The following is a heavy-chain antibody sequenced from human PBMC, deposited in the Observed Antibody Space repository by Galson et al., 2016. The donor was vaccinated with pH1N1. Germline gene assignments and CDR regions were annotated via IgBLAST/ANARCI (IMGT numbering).Heavy chain of an antibody. CDR2: ISSSRRDT. D-gene: IGHD6-19*01. V-gene: IGHV3-11*06. CDR3: ARGGVSVAAVFDL. Sequence: SLRLSCAASGFSFSDYYMSWVRQAPGKGLEWVSYISSSRRDTNYADSVKGRFSISRDNAKNLLFLQMNSLRAEDTAVYYCARGGVSVAAVFDLWGQGALVTVSP. J-gene: IGHJ4*02. CDR1: GFSFSDYY.